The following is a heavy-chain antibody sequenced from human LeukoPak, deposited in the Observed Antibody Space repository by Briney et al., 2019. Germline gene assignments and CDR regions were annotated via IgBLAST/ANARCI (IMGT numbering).Heavy chain of an antibody. V-gene: IGHV4-38-2*02. Sequence: SETLSLTCTVSGYSISSGYYWGWIRQPPGKGLEWIGSIYHSGSTCYNPSLKSRVTISVDTSKNQFSLKLSSVTAADTAVYYCARQGSSLLWFGELLNWGQGTLVTVSS. J-gene: IGHJ4*02. CDR3: ARQGSSLLWFGELLN. CDR2: IYHSGST. CDR1: GYSISSGYY. D-gene: IGHD3-10*01.